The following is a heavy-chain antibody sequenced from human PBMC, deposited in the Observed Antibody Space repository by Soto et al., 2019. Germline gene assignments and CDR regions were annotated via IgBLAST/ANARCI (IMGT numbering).Heavy chain of an antibody. J-gene: IGHJ4*02. CDR2: INAGNGNT. CDR1: GYTFTSYA. V-gene: IGHV1-3*01. D-gene: IGHD3-10*01. CDR3: AIGSYYGGNSY. Sequence: QVQLVQSGAEVKKPGASVKVSCKASGYTFTSYAMHWVRQAPGQRLEWMGWINAGNGNTKYSQKFQGRVTITRDTSASTAYMELSSLRSEDTAVYYCAIGSYYGGNSYWGQGTLVTVSS.